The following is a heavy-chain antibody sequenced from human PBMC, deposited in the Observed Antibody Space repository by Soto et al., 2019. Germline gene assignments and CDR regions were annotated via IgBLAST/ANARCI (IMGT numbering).Heavy chain of an antibody. D-gene: IGHD2-2*03. J-gene: IGHJ5*02. Sequence: QVQLVQAGAEVKKPGASVKVSCKASGYTFTSYGISWVRQAPGQGLEWMGWISAYNGNTNYAQKLQGRVTMTTDTSTSTAYMELRSLRSDDTAVYYCARDGVGYCISTSCLNWFDPWGQGTLVTVSS. V-gene: IGHV1-18*01. CDR3: ARDGVGYCISTSCLNWFDP. CDR1: GYTFTSYG. CDR2: ISAYNGNT.